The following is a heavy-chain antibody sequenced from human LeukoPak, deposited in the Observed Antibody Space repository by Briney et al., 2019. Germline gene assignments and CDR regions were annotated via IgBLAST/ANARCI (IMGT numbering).Heavy chain of an antibody. Sequence: SGTLSLTCTVSGDSINSLDLWSWVRQPPGKGLEWIGEMYLSGTTHSNPSVKSRVTISIDKSENQFFLNLSSVTAADTAVYYCARAGGLVVAGTFDPWGQGTLVTVSS. CDR1: GDSINSLDL. J-gene: IGHJ5*02. V-gene: IGHV4-4*02. D-gene: IGHD6-19*01. CDR2: MYLSGTT. CDR3: ARAGGLVVAGTFDP.